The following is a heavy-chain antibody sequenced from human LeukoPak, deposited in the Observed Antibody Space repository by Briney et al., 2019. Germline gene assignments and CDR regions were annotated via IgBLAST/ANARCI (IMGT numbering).Heavy chain of an antibody. CDR2: IYYSGST. Sequence: SETLSLTCTVSGGSISSSNFYWGWIRQPPGKGLEWIGSIYYSGSTYYNPSLKSRVTISVDTSKNQFSLKLTSVTAADTAAYYCARVRAAAIPYYFDYWGQGTLVTVSS. CDR1: GGSISSSNFY. J-gene: IGHJ4*02. CDR3: ARVRAAAIPYYFDY. D-gene: IGHD6-13*01. V-gene: IGHV4-39*07.